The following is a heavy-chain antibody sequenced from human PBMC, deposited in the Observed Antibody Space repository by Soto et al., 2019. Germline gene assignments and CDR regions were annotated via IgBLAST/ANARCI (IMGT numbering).Heavy chain of an antibody. CDR3: ARDQTPPYVDNFGYYFDY. V-gene: IGHV1-69*05. CDR2: IIPMFGTA. D-gene: IGHD3-16*01. CDR1: GGTFGSYA. J-gene: IGHJ4*02. Sequence: QVQLVQSGAEVKKPGSSVKVSCKASGGTFGSYAISWVRQAPGQGLEWMGGIIPMFGTANYAQKFQGRVIMTTDTSTSTAYMELRSLRSDDTAVYYCARDQTPPYVDNFGYYFDYWGQGTLVTVSS.